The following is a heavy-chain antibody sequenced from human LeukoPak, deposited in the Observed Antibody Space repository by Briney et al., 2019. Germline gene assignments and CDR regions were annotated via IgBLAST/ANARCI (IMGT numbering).Heavy chain of an antibody. CDR2: IRGNGGST. Sequence: GGSLRHSRAASGFRFTNYAKNWVRQAPGKGLEWVSSIRGNGGSTYYAASVKGRFIISRDNSKNTLYLQMNGLRAEDTAVYYCAKDLDTTVVLVAVEMWGHGESLTVSS. CDR1: GFRFTNYA. CDR3: AKDLDTTVVLVAVEM. J-gene: IGHJ3*02. V-gene: IGHV3-23*01. D-gene: IGHD4-23*01.